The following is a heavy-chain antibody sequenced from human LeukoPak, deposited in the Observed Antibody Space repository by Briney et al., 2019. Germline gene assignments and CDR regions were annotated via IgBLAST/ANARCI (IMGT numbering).Heavy chain of an antibody. D-gene: IGHD3-3*01. J-gene: IGHJ4*02. CDR2: ISTSGRYI. CDR3: AREGMVAISFDY. V-gene: IGHV3-21*01. CDR1: GFTFSSYS. Sequence: SGGSLRLSCAASGFTFSSYSMNWVRQAPGKGLEWVSSISTSGRYIYYADSVKGRFTISRDNAKNSLYLQMNSLGAEDTAVYYCAREGMVAISFDYWGQGTLVTVSS.